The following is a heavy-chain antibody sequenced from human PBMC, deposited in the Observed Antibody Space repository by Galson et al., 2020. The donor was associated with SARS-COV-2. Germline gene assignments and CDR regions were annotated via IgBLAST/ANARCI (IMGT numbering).Heavy chain of an antibody. D-gene: IGHD2-15*01. CDR1: GGSITSHH. V-gene: IGHV4-59*11. CDR2: VYYSGTT. J-gene: IGHJ5*02. CDR3: ARDSSGGYNWFDP. Sequence: SETLSLTCTVSGGSITSHHWTWIRQSPGKALEWIATVYYSGTTNYNPSLKSRVTTSVDRSKNQFSLKMSAMAAADTAVYFCARDSSGGYNWFDPWGQGILVTVSS.